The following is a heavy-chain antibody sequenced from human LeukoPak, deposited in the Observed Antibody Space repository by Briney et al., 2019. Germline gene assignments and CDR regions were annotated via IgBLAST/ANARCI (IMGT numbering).Heavy chain of an antibody. V-gene: IGHV1-69*05. CDR3: ARGLRGHCSSTSCYSWFDP. CDR1: GGTFSSYA. CDR2: IIPIFGTA. Sequence: ASVKVSCKASGGTFSSYAISWVRQAPGQGLEWMGGIIPIFGTANYAQKFQGRVTITTDESTSTAYMELSSLRSEDTAVYYCARGLRGHCSSTSCYSWFDPWGQGTLVTVSS. J-gene: IGHJ5*02. D-gene: IGHD2-2*01.